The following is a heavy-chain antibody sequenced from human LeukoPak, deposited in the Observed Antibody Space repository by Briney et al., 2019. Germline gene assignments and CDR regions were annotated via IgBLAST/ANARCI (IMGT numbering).Heavy chain of an antibody. CDR3: ASLLQYYYDSSGYHDY. J-gene: IGHJ4*02. V-gene: IGHV3-48*01. Sequence: GGSLRLSCAASGFTFSSYSMNWVRQAPGKGLEWVSYISSSSSTIYYADSVKGRFTISRDNAKNSLYLQMNSLRAEDTAVYYCASLLQYYYDSSGYHDYWGQGTLVTVSS. D-gene: IGHD3-22*01. CDR1: GFTFSSYS. CDR2: ISSSSSTI.